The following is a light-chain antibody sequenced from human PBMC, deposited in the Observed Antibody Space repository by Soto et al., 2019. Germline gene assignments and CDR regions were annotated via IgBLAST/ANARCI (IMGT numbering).Light chain of an antibody. CDR1: SSDVGSYNL. CDR2: EVS. Sequence: QSVLTQPASVSGSPGQSITISCTGTSSDVGSYNLVSWYQQHPGKAPKLMIYEVSKRPSGVSNRFSGSKSGNTASLTISGLQAEDEADYYCCSYAGSSIPYVFGPGTKLTVL. CDR3: CSYAGSSIPYV. J-gene: IGLJ1*01. V-gene: IGLV2-23*02.